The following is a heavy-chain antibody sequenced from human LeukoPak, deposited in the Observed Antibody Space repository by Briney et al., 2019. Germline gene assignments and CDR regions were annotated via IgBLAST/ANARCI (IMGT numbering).Heavy chain of an antibody. CDR2: ISGSGGST. J-gene: IGHJ6*03. V-gene: IGHV3-23*01. CDR1: GFTFSSYA. Sequence: GGSLRLSCAASGFTFSSYAMSWVRQAPGKGLEWVSAISGSGGSTYYADSVKGRFTISRDNSKNTLYLQMNSLRAEDTAVYYCAKDRSLPSMLFMIVVVSPPYMDVWGKGTTVTVSS. D-gene: IGHD3-22*01. CDR3: AKDRSLPSMLFMIVVVSPPYMDV.